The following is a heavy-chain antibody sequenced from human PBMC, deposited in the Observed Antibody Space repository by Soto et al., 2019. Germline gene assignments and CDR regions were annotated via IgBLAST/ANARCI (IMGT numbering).Heavy chain of an antibody. V-gene: IGHV5-10-1*01. D-gene: IGHD5-18*01. CDR1: GYSFTSYW. CDR3: ARADRYNYGLDV. CDR2: IDPSDSYI. J-gene: IGHJ6*02. Sequence: GESLKISCKGSGYSFTSYWIGWVRQMPGKGLEWMGRIDPSDSYINYSPSFQGRVTISADKSTSTAYLQWSSLKASDTAMYYCARADRYNYGLDVWGQGTTVTVSS.